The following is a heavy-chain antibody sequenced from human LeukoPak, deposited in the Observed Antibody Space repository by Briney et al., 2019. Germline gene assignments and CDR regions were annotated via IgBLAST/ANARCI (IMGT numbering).Heavy chain of an antibody. V-gene: IGHV2-70*11. J-gene: IGHJ4*02. Sequence: SGPALVKPTQTLTLTCTFSGFSLSTSGMCVSWIRQPPGKGLEWLARIDWDDDKYYSTSLKTRLTISKDTSKNQVVLTMTNMDPVDTGTYYCARRRDPYSSSWYFDYWGQGTLVTVSS. CDR1: GFSLSTSGMC. CDR2: IDWDDDK. D-gene: IGHD6-13*01. CDR3: ARRRDPYSSSWYFDY.